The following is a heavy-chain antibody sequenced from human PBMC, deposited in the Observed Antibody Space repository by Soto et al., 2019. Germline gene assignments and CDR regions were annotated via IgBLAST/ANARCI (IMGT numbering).Heavy chain of an antibody. CDR3: ARFVRSCSATTCSTRADV. Sequence: SETLSLTCSISGGNLRDYDWSWIRQPPGKGLEWLAYIYYTGKTDQNPSLERRVSISLGTSKNQFSLKLRSVIVADTAVYHCARFVRSCSATTCSTRADVWGQGIKVTVSS. V-gene: IGHV4-59*01. CDR1: GGNLRDYD. CDR2: IYYTGKT. J-gene: IGHJ6*02. D-gene: IGHD2-2*01.